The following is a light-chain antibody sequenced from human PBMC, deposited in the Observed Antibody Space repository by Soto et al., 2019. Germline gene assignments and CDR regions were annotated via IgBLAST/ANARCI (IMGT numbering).Light chain of an antibody. J-gene: IGKJ1*01. Sequence: DIQMTQSPSSLSASVGDTVTISCRASQSVSGFLHWYQQKPGKAPKLLIYVASTLQSGVPTRFSGSGSGTDFTLTIYGLQPEDFATYFFHQSYSTPHTFGQGTKVEIK. CDR2: VAS. V-gene: IGKV1-39*01. CDR3: HQSYSTPHT. CDR1: QSVSGF.